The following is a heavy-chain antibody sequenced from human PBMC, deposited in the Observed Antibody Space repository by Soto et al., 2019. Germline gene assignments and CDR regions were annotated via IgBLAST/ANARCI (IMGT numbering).Heavy chain of an antibody. D-gene: IGHD6-6*01. CDR3: ARDPWAARRIGYYGMDV. J-gene: IGHJ6*02. Sequence: QVQLVESGGGVVQPGRSLRLSCAASGFTFSSYGMHWVRQAPGKGLEWVAVIWYDGSNKYYADSVKGRFTISRDNSKNTLYLQMNSLRAEDTAVYYCARDPWAARRIGYYGMDVWGQGTTVTVSS. CDR2: IWYDGSNK. V-gene: IGHV3-33*01. CDR1: GFTFSSYG.